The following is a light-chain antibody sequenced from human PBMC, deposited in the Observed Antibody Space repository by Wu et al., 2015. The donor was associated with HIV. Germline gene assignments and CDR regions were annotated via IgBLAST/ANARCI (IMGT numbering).Light chain of an antibody. J-gene: IGKJ1*01. CDR1: QSVYNNY. Sequence: DIVLTQSPGTLSLSPGERASLSCRASQSVYNNYLAWYQQKPGQAPRLLIYGASSRATGIPERFSGSGSGTDFTLTISSLEPEDFAVYYCQHRSNWPTFGQGTKVEIQ. V-gene: IGKV3D-20*02. CDR3: QHRSNWPT. CDR2: GAS.